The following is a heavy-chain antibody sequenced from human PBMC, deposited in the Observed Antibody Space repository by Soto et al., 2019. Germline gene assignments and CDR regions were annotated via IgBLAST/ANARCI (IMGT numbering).Heavy chain of an antibody. Sequence: QVQLVQSGAEVKKPGASVKVSCKASGYTFAPYYIHWMRQAPGQGLEWMGVIHPSGGTSTYAQKCQGRIAMAGETSTGTVFMELSRLRSEDTAIYYCARDSAMTTVTSFDFWGQGTLVAVSS. CDR1: GYTFAPYY. J-gene: IGHJ4*02. CDR3: ARDSAMTTVTSFDF. CDR2: IHPSGGTS. V-gene: IGHV1-46*01. D-gene: IGHD4-17*01.